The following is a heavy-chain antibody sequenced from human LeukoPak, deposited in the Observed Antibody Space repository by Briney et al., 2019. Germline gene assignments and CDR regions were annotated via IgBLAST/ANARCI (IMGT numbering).Heavy chain of an antibody. D-gene: IGHD3-10*02. V-gene: IGHV3-21*01. CDR1: GFTFNSYG. Sequence: GGSLRLSCAASGFTFNSYGMNWVRQAPGKGLEWLSYICSGASHTYYADSMRGRFVISRDDAKSSLYVQMSSLRAEDTAVYYCARDYVTMAPDYGGLGALVTVSS. CDR3: ARDYVTMAPDY. J-gene: IGHJ4*02. CDR2: ICSGASHT.